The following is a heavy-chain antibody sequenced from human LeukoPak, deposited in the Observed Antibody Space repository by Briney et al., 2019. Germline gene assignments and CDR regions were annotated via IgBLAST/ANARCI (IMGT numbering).Heavy chain of an antibody. Sequence: GGSLRLSCAASGFTFSSYGMHWVRQAPGKGLEWVAVISYDGSNKYYADSVKGRFTISRDNSKNTLYLQMNSLRAEDTAVYYCARDHYGSGDARRFDYWGQGTLVTVSS. CDR2: ISYDGSNK. J-gene: IGHJ4*02. D-gene: IGHD3-10*01. CDR1: GFTFSSYG. V-gene: IGHV3-30*19. CDR3: ARDHYGSGDARRFDY.